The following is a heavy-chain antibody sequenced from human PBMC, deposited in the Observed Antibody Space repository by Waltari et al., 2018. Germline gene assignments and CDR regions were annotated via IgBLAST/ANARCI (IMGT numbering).Heavy chain of an antibody. CDR1: GGSISSGDYY. Sequence: QVQLQESGPGLVKPSQTLSLTCTVSGGSISSGDYYWSWIRQPPGKGLEWIGYIYYSGSTSYNPSLKSRVTISVDTSKNQFSLKLSSVTAADTAVYYCARRYCSSTSCYTSWFDPWGQGTLVTVSS. CDR2: IYYSGST. D-gene: IGHD2-2*02. V-gene: IGHV4-30-4*08. CDR3: ARRYCSSTSCYTSWFDP. J-gene: IGHJ5*02.